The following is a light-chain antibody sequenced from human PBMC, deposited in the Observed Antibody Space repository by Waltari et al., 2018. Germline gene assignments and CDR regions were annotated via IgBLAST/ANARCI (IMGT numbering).Light chain of an antibody. V-gene: IGLV1-47*01. Sequence: QSVLTQPPSASGTPGQRVTISCSGRSSNIGSNYVYWYQQLPGTAPKLLIYRNKRRPSGVPDRFSGSKSGTSASLAISGLRSEDEADYYCAAWDDSLSGPVFGGGTKLTVL. CDR2: RNK. CDR3: AAWDDSLSGPV. J-gene: IGLJ2*01. CDR1: SSNIGSNY.